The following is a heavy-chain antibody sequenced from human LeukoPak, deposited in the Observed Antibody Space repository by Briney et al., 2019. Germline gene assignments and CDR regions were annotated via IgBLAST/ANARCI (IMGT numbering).Heavy chain of an antibody. D-gene: IGHD3-10*01. V-gene: IGHV3-23*01. J-gene: IGHJ4*02. CDR1: GFTFSSYG. CDR3: AKDQGLRFGELYDY. Sequence: GGSLRLSCAASGFTFSSYGMSWVRQAPGKGLEWVSAISGSGGSTYYADSVKGRFTISRDNSKNTLYLQMNSLRAEDTAVYYCAKDQGLRFGELYDYWGQGTLVTVSS. CDR2: ISGSGGST.